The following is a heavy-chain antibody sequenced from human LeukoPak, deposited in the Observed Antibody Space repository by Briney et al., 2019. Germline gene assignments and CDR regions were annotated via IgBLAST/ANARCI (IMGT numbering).Heavy chain of an antibody. V-gene: IGHV1-46*01. CDR3: ARGPLLYYYYYGMDV. CDR1: GYTFTSYY. D-gene: IGHD2-15*01. Sequence: ASVKVSFKASGYTFTSYYMHWVRQAPGQGLEWMGIINPSGGSTSYAQKFQGRVTMTRDTSTSTVYMELSSLRSEDTAVYYCARGPLLYYYYYGMDVWGQGTTVTVSS. CDR2: INPSGGST. J-gene: IGHJ6*02.